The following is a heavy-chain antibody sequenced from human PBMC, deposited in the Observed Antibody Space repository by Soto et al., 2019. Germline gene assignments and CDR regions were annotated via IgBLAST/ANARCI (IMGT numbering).Heavy chain of an antibody. J-gene: IGHJ6*02. CDR3: ANVQLGDYYYYCMDV. V-gene: IGHV3-30*18. CDR1: GFTFSSYG. Sequence: QVQLVESGGGVVQPGRSLRLSCAASGFTFSSYGMHWVRQAPGKGLEWVAVISYDGSNKYYADSVKGRFTISRDNSKNTLYLQMNSLRAEDTAVYYCANVQLGDYYYYCMDVWGHGTTVTVSS. D-gene: IGHD2-2*01. CDR2: ISYDGSNK.